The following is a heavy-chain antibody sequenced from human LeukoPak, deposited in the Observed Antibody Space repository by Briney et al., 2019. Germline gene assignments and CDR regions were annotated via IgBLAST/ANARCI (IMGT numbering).Heavy chain of an antibody. CDR2: ISYDGSNT. V-gene: IGHV3-30-3*01. CDR1: GFVFRNYA. J-gene: IGHJ4*02. Sequence: GGSLRLSCTASGFVFRNYAMHWVRQAPGKGLEWVAVISYDGSNTYYADSVKGRFTISRDNSKNTLYLQMNSLRTGGTAVYYCAREDYGQYYFGYWGQGALVTVSS. D-gene: IGHD4-17*01. CDR3: AREDYGQYYFGY.